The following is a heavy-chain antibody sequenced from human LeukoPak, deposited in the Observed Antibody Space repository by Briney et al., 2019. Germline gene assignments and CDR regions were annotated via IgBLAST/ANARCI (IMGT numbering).Heavy chain of an antibody. Sequence: SETLSLTCTVSGGSVSSGSYYWSWLRQPARKGLEWIGRIYTSGSTNYNPSLKSRVTISVDTSKNQFSLKLSSVTAADTAVYYCARDVTGTTSDYWGQGTLVTVSS. CDR1: GGSVSSGSYY. J-gene: IGHJ4*02. CDR3: ARDVTGTTSDY. D-gene: IGHD1-7*01. V-gene: IGHV4-61*02. CDR2: IYTSGST.